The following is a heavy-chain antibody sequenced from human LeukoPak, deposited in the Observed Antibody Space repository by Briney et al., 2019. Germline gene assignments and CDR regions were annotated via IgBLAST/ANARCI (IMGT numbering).Heavy chain of an antibody. Sequence: SETLSLTCTVSGGSISSSSYYWGWIRQPPGKGLEWIGSIYYSGSTYYNPSLKSRVTISVDTSKNQFSLKLSSVTAADTAVYYCARDGTQWLVPYYFDYWGQGTLVTVSS. CDR2: IYYSGST. V-gene: IGHV4-39*07. CDR1: GGSISSSSYY. J-gene: IGHJ4*02. D-gene: IGHD6-19*01. CDR3: ARDGTQWLVPYYFDY.